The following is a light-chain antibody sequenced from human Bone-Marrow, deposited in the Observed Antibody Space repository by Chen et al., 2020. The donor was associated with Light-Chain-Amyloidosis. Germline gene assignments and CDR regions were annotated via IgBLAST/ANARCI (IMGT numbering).Light chain of an antibody. J-gene: IGLJ2*01. V-gene: IGLV2-8*01. CDR3: SSYGGRTNLV. CDR1: SSDVGGYNY. CDR2: EVS. Sequence: QSALTQPPSPSGSLCPPVTISSTGTSSDVGGYNYVSWYQQHPGKAPKLMISEVSKRPSGVPDRFSGSKSGNTASLTVSGLQPDDEADYYCSSYGGRTNLVFGGGTKLTVL.